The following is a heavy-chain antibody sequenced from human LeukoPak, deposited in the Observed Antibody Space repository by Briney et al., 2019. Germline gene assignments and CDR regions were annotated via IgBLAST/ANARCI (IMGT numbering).Heavy chain of an antibody. Sequence: GGSLRLSCAASGFTFSSYSMNWVRQAPGKGLEWVSSISSSSSYIYYADSVKGRFTISRDNAKNSLYLQMNSLRAEDTAVYYCARARIVGATYYFDYWGQGTLVTVSS. V-gene: IGHV3-21*01. CDR2: ISSSSSYI. D-gene: IGHD1-26*01. CDR1: GFTFSSYS. CDR3: ARARIVGATYYFDY. J-gene: IGHJ4*02.